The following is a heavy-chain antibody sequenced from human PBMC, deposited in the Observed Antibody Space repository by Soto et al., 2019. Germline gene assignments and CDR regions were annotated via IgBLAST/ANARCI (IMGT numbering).Heavy chain of an antibody. J-gene: IGHJ5*02. D-gene: IGHD5-12*01. Sequence: PWGTLRVSCAASGFTFSSYAMHWGRHPPGRGLDGVAGKSYDGSNKYYAAAPQGRITISRDHSKNPLYLQMNSLRADDTAGYYCASAPDIVATTDRWGQGTLVNVSS. V-gene: IGHV3-30-3*01. CDR2: KSYDGSNK. CDR1: GFTFSSYA. CDR3: ASAPDIVATTDR.